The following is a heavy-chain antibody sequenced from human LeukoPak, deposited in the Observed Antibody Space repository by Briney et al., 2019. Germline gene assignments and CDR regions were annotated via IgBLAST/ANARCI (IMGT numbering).Heavy chain of an antibody. V-gene: IGHV3-23*01. CDR1: GFTFGSYA. Sequence: GGSLRLSCAASGFTFGSYAMSWVRQAPGKGLEWVSAISGSGGSTYYADSVKGRFTISRDNSKNTLYLQMNSLRAEDTAVYYCAKVPTALTGEYYFDYWGQGTLVTVSS. D-gene: IGHD7-27*01. CDR2: ISGSGGST. J-gene: IGHJ4*02. CDR3: AKVPTALTGEYYFDY.